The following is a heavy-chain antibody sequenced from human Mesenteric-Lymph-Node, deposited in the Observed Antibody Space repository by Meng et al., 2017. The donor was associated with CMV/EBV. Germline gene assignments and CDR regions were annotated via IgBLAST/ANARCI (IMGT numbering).Heavy chain of an antibody. CDR3: ASPPRDGYNYWYFDL. J-gene: IGHJ2*01. Sequence: GSLRLSCTVSGGSISSSDYYWGWIRQPPGKGLEWIGSIFSNGSPYYNPSLKSRVTISVDTSKNQFSLKLSSVTAADTAIYYCASPPRDGYNYWYFDLWGRGTTVTVSS. D-gene: IGHD5-24*01. V-gene: IGHV4-39*01. CDR1: GGSISSSDYY. CDR2: IFSNGSP.